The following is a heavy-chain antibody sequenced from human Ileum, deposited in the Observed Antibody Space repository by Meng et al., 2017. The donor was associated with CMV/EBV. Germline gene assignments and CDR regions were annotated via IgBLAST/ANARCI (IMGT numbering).Heavy chain of an antibody. CDR2: IRTGGDR. V-gene: IGHV3-13*01. CDR1: GFTFHTYD. D-gene: IGHD2-15*01. CDR3: VRAGGSGWFSFDS. J-gene: IGHJ5*01. Sequence: GGSLRLSCSASGFTFHTYDMYWVRQSPGKGLEWVSGIRTGGDRSYAASVKGRFSVSRDNGQKSMSLQINNLRAGDTGRYFCVRAGGSGWFSFDSWGQGIVVTVSS.